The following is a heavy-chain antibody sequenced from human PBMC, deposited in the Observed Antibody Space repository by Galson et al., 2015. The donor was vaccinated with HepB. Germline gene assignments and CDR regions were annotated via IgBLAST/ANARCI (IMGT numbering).Heavy chain of an antibody. Sequence: SLRLSCAASGFTFSNAWMSWVRQAPGKGLEWVGRIKSKTDGGTTDYAAPVKGRFTISRDDSKNTLYLQMNSLKTENTAVYYCTTTGYSSGWYDFDYWGQGTLVTVSS. J-gene: IGHJ4*02. CDR3: TTTGYSSGWYDFDY. D-gene: IGHD6-19*01. CDR2: IKSKTDGGTT. V-gene: IGHV3-15*01. CDR1: GFTFSNAW.